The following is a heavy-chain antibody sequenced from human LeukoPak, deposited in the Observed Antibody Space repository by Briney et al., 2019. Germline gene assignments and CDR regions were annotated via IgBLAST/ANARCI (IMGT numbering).Heavy chain of an antibody. V-gene: IGHV3-30*03. Sequence: SLRLSCAASGFTFSSYGMHWVRQAPGKGLEWVAVISYDGSNKYYADSVKGRFTISRDNSKNTLYLQMNSLRAEDTAVYYCARSRVVPAAMWVLDYWGQGTLVTVSS. J-gene: IGHJ4*02. D-gene: IGHD2-2*01. CDR2: ISYDGSNK. CDR3: ARSRVVPAAMWVLDY. CDR1: GFTFSSYG.